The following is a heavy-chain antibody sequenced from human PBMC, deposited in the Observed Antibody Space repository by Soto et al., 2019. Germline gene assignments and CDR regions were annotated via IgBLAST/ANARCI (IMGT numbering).Heavy chain of an antibody. Sequence: QVQLVESGGGVVQPGRSLRLSCAASRFTFSNYGMHWVRQAPGKGLEWVAVIWYDGSNKYYADSVKGRFTISRDNSKNTLYLQMNSLRAEDTAVYYCARETRFELYIWGQGTMVTVSS. CDR2: IWYDGSNK. J-gene: IGHJ3*02. CDR3: ARETRFELYI. V-gene: IGHV3-33*01. CDR1: RFTFSNYG. D-gene: IGHD3-3*01.